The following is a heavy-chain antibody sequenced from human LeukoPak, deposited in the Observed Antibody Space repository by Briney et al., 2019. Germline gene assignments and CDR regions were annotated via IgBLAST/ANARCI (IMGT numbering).Heavy chain of an antibody. CDR2: ITNSGGST. V-gene: IGHV3-23*01. CDR1: GFTLSNYA. Sequence: GGSLRLSCAASGFTLSNYAMYWVRQAPGKGLEWVSSITNSGGSTNYADSVKGRFTISRDNSKNTLYLQMNSLRAEDTALYYYAKGGMTGYYPYDYWGQGTLVTVSS. D-gene: IGHD3-9*01. CDR3: AKGGMTGYYPYDY. J-gene: IGHJ4*02.